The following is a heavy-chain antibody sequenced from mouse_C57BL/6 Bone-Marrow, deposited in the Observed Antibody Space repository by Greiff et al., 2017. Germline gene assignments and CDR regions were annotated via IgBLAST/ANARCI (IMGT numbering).Heavy chain of an antibody. CDR2: IHPNSGST. J-gene: IGHJ2*01. CDR3: ARKAYYSNRVFDY. D-gene: IGHD2-5*01. Sequence: QVQLQQPGAELVKPGASVKLSCKASGYTFTSYWMHWVKQRPGQGLEWIGMIHPNSGSTNYNEKFKSKATLTVDKSSSTAYMQLSSLTSEDSAVYYCARKAYYSNRVFDYWGQGTTLTVSS. CDR1: GYTFTSYW. V-gene: IGHV1-64*01.